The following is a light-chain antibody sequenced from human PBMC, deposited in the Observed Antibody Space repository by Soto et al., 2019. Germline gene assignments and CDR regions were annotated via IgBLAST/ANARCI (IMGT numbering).Light chain of an antibody. Sequence: ENLLTQSPGTLSLSPGERATLSCRASQSVGNNFLAWYRQRPGQAPRVLIYNASKRATGVPDRFSGSGSGTDFPLTISRLKPEDFGVYFCQQYGSSPFTFGPGSNLQIK. V-gene: IGKV3-20*01. CDR3: QQYGSSPFT. CDR1: QSVGNNF. J-gene: IGKJ3*01. CDR2: NAS.